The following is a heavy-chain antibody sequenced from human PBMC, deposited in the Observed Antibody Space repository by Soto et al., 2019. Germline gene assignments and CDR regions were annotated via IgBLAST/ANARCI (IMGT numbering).Heavy chain of an antibody. CDR2: IYYSGST. J-gene: IGHJ4*02. CDR3: ARQGYCSGGSCYDLDY. V-gene: IGHV4-39*01. CDR1: GGSISSSSYY. Sequence: PSETLSLTCTVSGGSISSSSYYRGWIRQPPGKGLEWIGSIYYSGSTYYNPSLKSRVTISVDTSKNQFSLKLSSVTAADTALYYCARQGYCSGGSCYDLDYWGQGTLVTVSS. D-gene: IGHD2-15*01.